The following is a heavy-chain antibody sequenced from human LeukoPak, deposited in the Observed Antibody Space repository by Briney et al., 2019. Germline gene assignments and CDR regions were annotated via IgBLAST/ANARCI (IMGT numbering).Heavy chain of an antibody. Sequence: LTGGSLRLSCAASGFTFSSYWMHWVRQAPGKGLVWVSRINSDGSSTSYADSVKGRFTISRDNAKNTLYLQMNSLRAEDTAVYYCARGEMWELLEYYFDYWGQGTLVTVSS. CDR3: ARGEMWELLEYYFDY. J-gene: IGHJ4*02. CDR2: INSDGSST. V-gene: IGHV3-74*01. CDR1: GFTFSSYW. D-gene: IGHD1-26*01.